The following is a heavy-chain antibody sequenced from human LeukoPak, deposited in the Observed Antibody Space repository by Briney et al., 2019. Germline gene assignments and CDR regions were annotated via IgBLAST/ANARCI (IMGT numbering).Heavy chain of an antibody. CDR1: GFTFSTYA. J-gene: IGHJ4*02. CDR2: VRGSGDIT. CDR3: AKDPFLSAAGRGIDY. D-gene: IGHD6-13*01. Sequence: GGSLRLSCAASGFTFSTYAMSWVRQAPGKGLEWVSAVRGSGDITDYADSVKGRFTISRDNSKSTLYLQMNSLRAEDTAVYYCAKDPFLSAAGRGIDYWGQGTLVTVSS. V-gene: IGHV3-23*01.